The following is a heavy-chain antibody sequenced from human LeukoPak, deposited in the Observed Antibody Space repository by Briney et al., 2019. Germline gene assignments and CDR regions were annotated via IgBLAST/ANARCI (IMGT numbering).Heavy chain of an antibody. Sequence: GGSLRLSCAASGFTFSDYSMNWIRQAPAKGLEWVSYISSSSSTVYYADSVKGRFTISRDNAKNSLYLQMNSLRDEDTAVYYCARDVRRLRFVFDHWGQGIPVTVSS. CDR3: ARDVRRLRFVFDH. CDR1: GFTFSDYS. V-gene: IGHV3-48*02. CDR2: ISSSSSTV. J-gene: IGHJ4*02. D-gene: IGHD5-12*01.